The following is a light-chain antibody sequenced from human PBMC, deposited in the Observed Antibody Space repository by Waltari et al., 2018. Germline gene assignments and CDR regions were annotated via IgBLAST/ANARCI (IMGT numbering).Light chain of an antibody. J-gene: IGLJ2*01. CDR2: EGS. V-gene: IGLV2-23*01. Sequence: QSALTQPASVSGSPGQSITIPCTGTSSDVGRYNLVSWYQQHPGKAPKLMIYEGSKRPSGVSNRFSGSKSGNTASLTISGLQAEDEADYYCCSYAGSSPVVFGGGTKLTVL. CDR3: CSYAGSSPVV. CDR1: SSDVGRYNL.